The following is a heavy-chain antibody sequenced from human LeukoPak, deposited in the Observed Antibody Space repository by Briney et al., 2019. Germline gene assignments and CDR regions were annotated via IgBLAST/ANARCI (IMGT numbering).Heavy chain of an antibody. V-gene: IGHV4-30-2*01. CDR3: ARGRGPGDV. CDR2: IYHSGST. Sequence: SQTLSLTCAVSGGSISSGGYSWSWIRQPPGKGLEWIGYIYHSGSTYYNPSLKSRVTISVDRSKNQFSLKLSSVTAADTAVYYCARGRGPGDVWGQGTTVTVSS. J-gene: IGHJ6*02. D-gene: IGHD3-10*01. CDR1: GGSISSGGYS.